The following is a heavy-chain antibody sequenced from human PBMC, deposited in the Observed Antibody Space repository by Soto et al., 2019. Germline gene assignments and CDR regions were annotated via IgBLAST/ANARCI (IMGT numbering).Heavy chain of an antibody. D-gene: IGHD3-3*01. V-gene: IGHV4-59*01. CDR1: GGSISSYY. CDR2: IYYSGST. J-gene: IGHJ5*02. CDR3: ARVYDFWRGYYFRPWFDP. Sequence: PSETLSLTCTVSGGSISSYYWSWIRQPPGKGLEWIGYIYYSGSTNYNPSLKSRVTISVDTSKNQFSLKLSSVTAADTAVYYCARVYDFWRGYYFRPWFDPWGQGTLVTVSS.